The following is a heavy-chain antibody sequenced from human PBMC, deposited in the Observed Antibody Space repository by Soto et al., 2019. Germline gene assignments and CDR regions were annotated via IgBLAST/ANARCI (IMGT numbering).Heavy chain of an antibody. D-gene: IGHD1-26*01. CDR3: ARVASGSYDWFDP. CDR1: KFTFSRYW. J-gene: IGHJ5*02. CDR2: INTDGSRT. Sequence: EVQLVESGGGLVQPGGSLRLSCAASKFTFSRYWMHWVRQTPGKGLMWVARINTDGSRTTYGDSVKGRFTISRDNAKNTVFLDMNSLRADDTAVYYCARVASGSYDWFDPWGQGTLVTVSS. V-gene: IGHV3-74*03.